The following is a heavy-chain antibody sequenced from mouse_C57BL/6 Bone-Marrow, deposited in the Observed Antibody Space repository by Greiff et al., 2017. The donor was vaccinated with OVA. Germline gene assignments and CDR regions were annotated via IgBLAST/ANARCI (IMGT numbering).Heavy chain of an antibody. V-gene: IGHV1-52*01. J-gene: IGHJ4*01. Sequence: QVQLQQPGAELVRPGSSVKLSCKASGYTFTSYWMHWVKQRPIQGLEWIGNIDPSDSETHYNQKFKDKATLTVDKSSSTAYMQLSSLTSEDSAVYYCARLYRNGAMDYWGQGTSVTVSS. CDR1: GYTFTSYW. D-gene: IGHD2-14*01. CDR2: IDPSDSET. CDR3: ARLYRNGAMDY.